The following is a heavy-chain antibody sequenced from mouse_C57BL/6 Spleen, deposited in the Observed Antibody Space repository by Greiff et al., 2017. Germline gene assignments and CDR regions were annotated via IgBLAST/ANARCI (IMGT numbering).Heavy chain of an antibody. Sequence: VQLKQSGPELVKPGASVKISCKASGYTFTDYYMNWVKQSHGKSLEWIGDINPNNGGTSYNQKFKGKATLTVDKSSSTAYMELRSLTSEDSAVYYCASQGDDGYPFAYWGQGTLVTVSA. CDR3: ASQGDDGYPFAY. CDR2: INPNNGGT. V-gene: IGHV1-26*01. D-gene: IGHD2-3*01. CDR1: GYTFTDYY. J-gene: IGHJ3*01.